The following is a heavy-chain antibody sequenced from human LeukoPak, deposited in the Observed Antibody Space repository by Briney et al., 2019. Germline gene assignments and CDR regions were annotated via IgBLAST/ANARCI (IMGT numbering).Heavy chain of an antibody. CDR3: AKAPVTSCRGAYCYPFDF. V-gene: IGHV3-23*01. CDR2: TRSSDAVT. Sequence: GGSLRLSCAPSGFTLSTYAMSWVRQTPGKGLEWVAATRSSDAVTYHADSVRGRFTISRDNSKNTLYLQMNSLRAEDAAVYFCAKAPVTSCRGAYCYPFDFWRQGTLDSVSS. J-gene: IGHJ4*02. CDR1: GFTLSTYA. D-gene: IGHD2-21*01.